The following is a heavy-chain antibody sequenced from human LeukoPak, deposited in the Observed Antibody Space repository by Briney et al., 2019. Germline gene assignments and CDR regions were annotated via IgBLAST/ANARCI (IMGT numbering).Heavy chain of an antibody. CDR2: MYSSGGT. D-gene: IGHD6-19*01. J-gene: IGHJ4*02. Sequence: PSETLSLTCTVSGGSISSDSWSWIRQPAGKGLEWIGRMYSSGGTDYNPSFKSRVTMSVDTSKKQFSLRLTSVTAADTAVYYCARERYSRGWYADSWGQGTLVTVSS. V-gene: IGHV4-4*07. CDR1: GGSISSDS. CDR3: ARERYSRGWYADS.